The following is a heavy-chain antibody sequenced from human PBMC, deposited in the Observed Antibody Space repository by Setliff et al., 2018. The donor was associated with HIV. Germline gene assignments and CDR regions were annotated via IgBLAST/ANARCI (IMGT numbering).Heavy chain of an antibody. CDR3: ARGRASGSYFWVVVNTFDI. Sequence: SETLSLTCRVSGGSIRSDNYYWAWIRQPPGKRLEWIASIHHTGGTYYNPSLKSRVTISVDTSKNQFSLKLSSVTAADTAVYFCARGRASGSYFWVVVNTFDIWGQGTMVTVSS. J-gene: IGHJ3*02. V-gene: IGHV4-39*07. CDR1: GGSIRSDNYY. CDR2: IHHTGGT. D-gene: IGHD1-26*01.